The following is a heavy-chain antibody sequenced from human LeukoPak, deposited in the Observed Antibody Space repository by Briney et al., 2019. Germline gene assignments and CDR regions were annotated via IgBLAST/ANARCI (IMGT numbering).Heavy chain of an antibody. V-gene: IGHV3-7*01. J-gene: IGHJ4*02. CDR3: ARERIFSY. CDR2: IKQGGTET. Sequence: PGGSLRLSCAASGFTFSGYWMSWVRQAPGKGLEWVANIKQGGTETYYVDSVKGRFTISRDNAKNSLYLQMNSLRAEDTAVYYCARERIFSYWGQGTLVTVSS. CDR1: GFTFSGYW.